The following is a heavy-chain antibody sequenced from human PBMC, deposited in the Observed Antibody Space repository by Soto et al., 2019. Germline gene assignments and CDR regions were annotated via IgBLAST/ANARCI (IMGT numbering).Heavy chain of an antibody. D-gene: IGHD2-15*01. CDR3: ARGRLISLYYFDY. CDR2: IGTAGDT. V-gene: IGHV3-13*01. CDR1: GFTFGNYD. Sequence: GGSLRLSCAASGFTFGNYDMHWVRQVTGKGLEWVSTIGTAGDTYYPGSVKGRFTISRENAKNSLYLQMNSLRAEDTAVYYCARGRLISLYYFDYWGQGTLVAAPQ. J-gene: IGHJ4*02.